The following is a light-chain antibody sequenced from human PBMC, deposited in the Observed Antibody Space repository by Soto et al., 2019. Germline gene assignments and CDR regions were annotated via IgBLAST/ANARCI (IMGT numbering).Light chain of an antibody. V-gene: IGKV3-15*01. Sequence: EILMTQSPATLSVSPGERATLSCRASQSVGNNLAWYQQKPGQTPRLLIYYASTRATGIPAMFSGSGSGTEFTLTISSLQSEDFALYYCQQYNDWPPITFGQGTRLEIK. CDR3: QQYNDWPPIT. J-gene: IGKJ5*01. CDR2: YAS. CDR1: QSVGNN.